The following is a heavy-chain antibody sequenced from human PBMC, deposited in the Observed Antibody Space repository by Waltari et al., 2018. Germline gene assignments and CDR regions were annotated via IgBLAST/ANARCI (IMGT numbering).Heavy chain of an antibody. V-gene: IGHV3-53*01. J-gene: IGHJ3*02. CDR3: AILWWNDAFDI. D-gene: IGHD3-10*01. CDR2: IYSGGST. CDR1: GFTVSSNY. Sequence: EVQLVESGGGLIQPGGSLRLSCAASGFTVSSNYMSWVRQAPGKGLEWVSVIYSGGSTYYADSVKGRFTISRDNSKSTLYLQMNSLRAEDTAVYYCAILWWNDAFDIWGQGTMVTVSS.